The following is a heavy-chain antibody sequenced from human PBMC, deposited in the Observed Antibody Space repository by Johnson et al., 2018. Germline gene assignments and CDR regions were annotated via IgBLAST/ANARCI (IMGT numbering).Heavy chain of an antibody. CDR3: ARDSPGGNPHDAFDV. D-gene: IGHD4-23*01. V-gene: IGHV3-30-3*01. CDR2: ISYDGSNK. CDR1: GFTFSSYP. Sequence: QVQLVECGGGVVQPGRSLRLSCAASGFTFSSYPMHWVRQAPGKGLEWVAIISYDGSNKYYADSVKGRFTISRDNSKNTLYLQRNSLRGDDTAMYYCARDSPGGNPHDAFDVWGQGTMVTVSS. J-gene: IGHJ3*01.